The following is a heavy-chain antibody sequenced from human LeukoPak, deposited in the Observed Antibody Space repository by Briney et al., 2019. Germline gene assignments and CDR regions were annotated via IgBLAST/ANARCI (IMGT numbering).Heavy chain of an antibody. D-gene: IGHD3-10*01. CDR1: GITLSNYG. CDR2: ISGRGGST. V-gene: IGHV3-23*01. J-gene: IGHJ4*02. Sequence: GGSLRLSCVVSGITLSNYGMSWVRQAPGKGLEWVSGISGRGGSTNYADSVKGRFIISRDTSKNTVYLQMNSLRVEDTAVYFCAKRGIVIRAVIIIGFHKEAYYFDYWGQGILVTVSS. CDR3: AKRGIVIRAVIIIGFHKEAYYFDY.